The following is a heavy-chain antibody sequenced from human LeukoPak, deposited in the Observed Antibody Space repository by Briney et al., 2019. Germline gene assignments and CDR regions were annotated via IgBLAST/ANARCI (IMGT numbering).Heavy chain of an antibody. CDR1: GYTFTGYY. D-gene: IGHD2-2*01. Sequence: ASVKVSCKASGYTFTGYYFHWVRQAPGQGLEWMGWINPNTAGTNYAQKFLGGVTLTWDTSISTAYMELNRLTSDDTAVYYCARALTVVAPDDYWGQGTLVTVSS. CDR3: ARALTVVAPDDY. CDR2: INPNTAGT. J-gene: IGHJ4*02. V-gene: IGHV1-2*02.